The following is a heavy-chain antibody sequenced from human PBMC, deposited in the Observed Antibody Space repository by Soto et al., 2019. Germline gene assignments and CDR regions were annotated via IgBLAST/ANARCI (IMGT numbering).Heavy chain of an antibody. V-gene: IGHV3-53*01. Sequence: GGSLRLSCAASGFTVSSNYMSWVRHAPGKGLEWVSVIYSGGRTYYADYVKGRFTISRDNSKNTLYLQMNSLRAEDTAVYYCARTYVEMATIPYLFDYWGQGTLVTVSS. CDR2: IYSGGRT. CDR3: ARTYVEMATIPYLFDY. J-gene: IGHJ4*02. D-gene: IGHD5-12*01. CDR1: GFTVSSNY.